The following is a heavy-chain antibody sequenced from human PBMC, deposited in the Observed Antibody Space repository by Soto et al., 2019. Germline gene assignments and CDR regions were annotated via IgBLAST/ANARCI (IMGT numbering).Heavy chain of an antibody. J-gene: IGHJ4*02. CDR1: GFIFSSYA. Sequence: EVQLLESGGGLVQPGGSLRLSCTASGFIFSSYAMSWVRQAPGQGLEWVSAISGNGDSAYYAHSVKGRFTNSRDNSKNTLYLQLNSLRAEDTAVYYCARHGSEDYWGQGTLVTVSS. V-gene: IGHV3-23*01. CDR3: ARHGSEDY. CDR2: ISGNGDSA. D-gene: IGHD6-25*01.